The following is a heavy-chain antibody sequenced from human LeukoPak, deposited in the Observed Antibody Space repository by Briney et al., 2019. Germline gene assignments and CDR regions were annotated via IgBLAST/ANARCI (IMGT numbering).Heavy chain of an antibody. V-gene: IGHV1-46*01. CDR3: ARVWKYYDYVWGSYRLGRQGPFDY. CDR2: INPSGVST. CDR1: GYTFTSYY. Sequence: GASVKVSCKASGYTFTSYYMHWVRQAPGQGLEWMGIINPSGVSTSYTQKLQGRVTMTTDTSTSTAYMELRSLRSDDTAVYYCARVWKYYDYVWGSYRLGRQGPFDYWGQGTLVTVSS. J-gene: IGHJ4*02. D-gene: IGHD3-16*02.